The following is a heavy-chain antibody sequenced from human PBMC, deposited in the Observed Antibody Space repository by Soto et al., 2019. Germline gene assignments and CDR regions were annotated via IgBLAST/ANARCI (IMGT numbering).Heavy chain of an antibody. CDR3: ARDFPYFPIGAGSHYYFYY. D-gene: IGHD3-9*01. Sequence: ASVKVSCKASGYTFTSYGISWVRQAPGQGLEWMGWISAYNGNTNYAQKLQGRVTMTTDTSTSTAYMELRSLRSDDTAVYYCARDFPYFPIGAGSHYYFYYCGQGTLVTVSS. CDR2: ISAYNGNT. V-gene: IGHV1-18*01. CDR1: GYTFTSYG. J-gene: IGHJ4*02.